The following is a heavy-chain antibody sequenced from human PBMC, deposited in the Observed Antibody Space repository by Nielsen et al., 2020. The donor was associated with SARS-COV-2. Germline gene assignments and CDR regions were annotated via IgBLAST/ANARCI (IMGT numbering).Heavy chain of an antibody. D-gene: IGHD5-12*01. CDR1: GFTFSNAW. J-gene: IGHJ6*02. Sequence: GGSLRLSCAASGFTFSNAWMSWVRQAPGKGLEWVGRIKSKTDGGTTDYAAPVKGRFTISRDDSKNTLYLQMNSLKTEDTAVYYCRNSGYDLTVGYYYYYGMDVWGQGTTVTVS. CDR3: RNSGYDLTVGYYYYYGMDV. V-gene: IGHV3-15*01. CDR2: IKSKTDGGTT.